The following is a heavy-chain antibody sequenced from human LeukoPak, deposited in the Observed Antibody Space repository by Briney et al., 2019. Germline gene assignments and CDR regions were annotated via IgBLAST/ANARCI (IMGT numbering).Heavy chain of an antibody. D-gene: IGHD2-15*01. V-gene: IGHV4-34*01. CDR2: INHSGRT. Sequence: SETLSLTCAVYGGSFSGYYWSWIRQPPGKGLEWIGEINHSGRTNYSPSLKSRVTISVDTSKNQFSLKLSSVTAADTAVYYCARGVVVVAVWFDPWGQGTLVTVSS. J-gene: IGHJ5*02. CDR1: GGSFSGYY. CDR3: ARGVVVVAVWFDP.